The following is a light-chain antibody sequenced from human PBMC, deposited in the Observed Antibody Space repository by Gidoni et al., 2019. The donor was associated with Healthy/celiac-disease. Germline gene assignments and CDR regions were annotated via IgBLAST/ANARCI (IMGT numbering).Light chain of an antibody. V-gene: IGKV1-33*01. CDR2: DAS. CDR3: PQYDNLPT. CDR1: QDISNY. Sequence: DIQMTQSPSSLSASVGDRVTITCQASQDISNYLNWYQQKPGKAPKLLIYDASHLETGVPSRFSGSGSGTDFTFTISSLQPEAIATYYCPQYDNLPTFGQXTRLEIK. J-gene: IGKJ5*01.